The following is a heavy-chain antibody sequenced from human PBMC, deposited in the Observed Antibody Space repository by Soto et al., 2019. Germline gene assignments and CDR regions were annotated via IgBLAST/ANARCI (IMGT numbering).Heavy chain of an antibody. Sequence: ASVKVSCKASGYTFTSYYMHWVRQAPGQGLEWMGIINPSGGSTSYAQKFQGRVTMTRDTSTSTVYMELSSLRSEDTAVYYCARGILDYYDSSGYRDHSFDYWGQGTLVTVSS. V-gene: IGHV1-46*01. CDR1: GYTFTSYY. D-gene: IGHD3-22*01. CDR3: ARGILDYYDSSGYRDHSFDY. J-gene: IGHJ4*02. CDR2: INPSGGST.